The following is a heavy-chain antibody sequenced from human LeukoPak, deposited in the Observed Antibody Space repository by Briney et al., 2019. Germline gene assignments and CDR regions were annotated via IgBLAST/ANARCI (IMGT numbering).Heavy chain of an antibody. CDR3: ARDRTPGYSPSMADY. D-gene: IGHD6-13*01. Sequence: PGGSLRLSCEGSGFTFSTSWMHWVRQAPGKGLVWVSRIDSDGSRITYADSVKGRFTISRDNAKNTVYLQMNSLRAEDTAVYYCARDRTPGYSPSMADYWGQGTLVTVSS. CDR1: GFTFSTSW. CDR2: IDSDGSRI. J-gene: IGHJ4*02. V-gene: IGHV3-74*03.